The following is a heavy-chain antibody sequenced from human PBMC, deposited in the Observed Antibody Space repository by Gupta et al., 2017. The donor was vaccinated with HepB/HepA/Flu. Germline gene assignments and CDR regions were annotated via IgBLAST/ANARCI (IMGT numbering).Heavy chain of an antibody. V-gene: IGHV4-59*01. CDR3: ARDHWVSGSSGPYQYYGLDV. CDR1: GGLINSYY. CDR2: ISSRGSI. D-gene: IGHD6-6*01. J-gene: IGHJ6*02. Sequence: QVQLQESGPGLVKPSEPLFLTCTVSGGLINSYYWSWIRQPPVKELGWIGYISSRGSINYNPSLKGRVTMSLDTSSDQFSLRLNSVTAANTAVYYCARDHWVSGSSGPYQYYGLDVWGQGTTVTGSS.